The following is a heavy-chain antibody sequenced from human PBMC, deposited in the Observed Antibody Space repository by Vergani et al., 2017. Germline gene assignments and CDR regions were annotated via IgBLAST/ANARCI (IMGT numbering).Heavy chain of an antibody. J-gene: IGHJ6*03. CDR3: ALYSSDNLYYYYYMDV. V-gene: IGHV4-34*01. CDR1: GGSFSIYY. Sequence: QVQLQQWGAGLLKPSETLSLTCAVYGGSFSIYYWSWIRQPPGEGLEWIGDINHSGNTNYNPSLKSRVTISVDTSTNQFSLKLSSVTAADTAVYYCALYSSDNLYYYYYMDVWGKGTTVAVSS. D-gene: IGHD5-18*01. CDR2: INHSGNT.